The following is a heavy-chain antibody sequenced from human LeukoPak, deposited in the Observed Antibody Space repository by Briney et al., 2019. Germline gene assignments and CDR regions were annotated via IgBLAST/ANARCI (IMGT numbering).Heavy chain of an antibody. CDR1: GFTFSSCW. CDR2: IYSDGSST. J-gene: IGHJ3*02. CDR3: ARGEYCSGGSCYSAAFDI. D-gene: IGHD2-15*01. Sequence: PGGSLRLSCAASGFTFSSCWMHWVSQAPGKGLVWVSRIYSDGSSTNYADSVKGRFTISRDNAKNTLYLQMNSLRAEDTAVYYCARGEYCSGGSCYSAAFDIWGQGTMVTVSS. V-gene: IGHV3-74*01.